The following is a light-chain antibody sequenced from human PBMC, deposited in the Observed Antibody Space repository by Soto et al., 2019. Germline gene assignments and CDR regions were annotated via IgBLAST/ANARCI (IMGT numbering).Light chain of an antibody. Sequence: DIQMTQSPSSLSASMGDRVTITCRASQTISNYLNWYQQKPGKAPELLIYAASSLQSGVPSRFSGSGSGTDFTLTISSLQPEDFATYYCQQTYSTPRTFGQGTKVEVK. J-gene: IGKJ1*01. CDR1: QTISNY. CDR2: AAS. V-gene: IGKV1-39*01. CDR3: QQTYSTPRT.